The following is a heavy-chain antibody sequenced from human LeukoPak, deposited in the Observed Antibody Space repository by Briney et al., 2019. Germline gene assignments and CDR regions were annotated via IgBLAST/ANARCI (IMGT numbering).Heavy chain of an antibody. J-gene: IGHJ4*02. CDR2: ISGSGGST. CDR3: AKDTHGYPGGIDY. CDR1: GFTFSSYA. V-gene: IGHV3-23*01. D-gene: IGHD3-22*01. Sequence: SGGSLRLSXAASGFTFSSYAMSWVRQAPGKGLEWVSAISGSGGSTYYADSVKGRFTISRDNSKNTLYLQMNSLRAEDTAVYYCAKDTHGYPGGIDYWGQRTLVTVSS.